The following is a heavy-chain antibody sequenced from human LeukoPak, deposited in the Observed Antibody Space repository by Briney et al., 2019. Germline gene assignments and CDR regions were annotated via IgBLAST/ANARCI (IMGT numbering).Heavy chain of an antibody. CDR3: ARDPSSSSSVGGYLDY. J-gene: IGHJ4*02. V-gene: IGHV3-23*01. CDR2: ISGSGGST. CDR1: GFTFSNYA. Sequence: GRSLRLSCAASGFTFSNYAMSWVRQAPGKGLEWVSVISGSGGSTYYADSVKGRFTISRDNSKNTLYLQMNSLRAEDTAVYYCARDPSSSSSVGGYLDYWGQGTLVTVSS. D-gene: IGHD6-6*01.